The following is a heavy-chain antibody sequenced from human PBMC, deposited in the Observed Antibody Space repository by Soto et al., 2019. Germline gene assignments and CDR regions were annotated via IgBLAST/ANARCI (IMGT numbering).Heavy chain of an antibody. D-gene: IGHD3-22*01. Sequence: GESLKISCKGSGYSFTSYWIGWVRQMPGKGLEWMGIIYPGDSDTRYSPSFQGQVTISADKSISTAYLQWSSLKASDTAMYYCARGSSGFQGPDAFDIWGQGTMVTVSS. J-gene: IGHJ3*02. CDR3: ARGSSGFQGPDAFDI. CDR1: GYSFTSYW. V-gene: IGHV5-51*01. CDR2: IYPGDSDT.